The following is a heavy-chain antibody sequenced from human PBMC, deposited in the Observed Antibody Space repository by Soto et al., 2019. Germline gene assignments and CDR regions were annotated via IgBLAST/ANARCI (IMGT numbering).Heavy chain of an antibody. D-gene: IGHD3-10*01. J-gene: IGHJ6*02. CDR2: IKEDGRER. CDR1: GFRLSNHF. V-gene: IGHV3-7*03. Sequence: EMHLVESGGGLVQPGGSLRLSCVASGFRLSNHFMNWVRQAPGKGLEWVAIIKEDGRERYYVESVEGRFTISRDNAKNSLYLQLNNVRDEDTAVYYCARPRFRGMDVWGQGTTVTVSS. CDR3: ARPRFRGMDV.